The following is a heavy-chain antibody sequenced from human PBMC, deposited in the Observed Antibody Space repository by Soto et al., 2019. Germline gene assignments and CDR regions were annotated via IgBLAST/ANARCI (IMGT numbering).Heavy chain of an antibody. V-gene: IGHV1-69*13. CDR3: ARAYYGDYVSPNYFDY. Sequence: SVKVSCKASGGTFSSYAISWVRQAPGQGLEWMGGIIPIFGTANYAQKFQGRVTITADESTSTAYMELSSLRSEDTAVYYCARAYYGDYVSPNYFDYWGQGTLVTVSS. CDR2: IIPIFGTA. D-gene: IGHD4-17*01. J-gene: IGHJ4*02. CDR1: GGTFSSYA.